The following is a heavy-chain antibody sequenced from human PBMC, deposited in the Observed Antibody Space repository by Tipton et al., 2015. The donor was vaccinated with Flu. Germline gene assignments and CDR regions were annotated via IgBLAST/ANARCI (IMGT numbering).Heavy chain of an antibody. J-gene: IGHJ4*02. D-gene: IGHD3-10*01. CDR2: INWNSRNI. Sequence: SLRLSCATSGFTFDDHGLHWVRQVPGKVLEWVSSINWNSRNIGYADSVKGRFTISRDNARNSLYLQMNGLRPEDTAFYYCARESTSNYGLLAHWGQGTLVTVSS. CDR1: GFTFDDHG. V-gene: IGHV3-9*01. CDR3: ARESTSNYGLLAH.